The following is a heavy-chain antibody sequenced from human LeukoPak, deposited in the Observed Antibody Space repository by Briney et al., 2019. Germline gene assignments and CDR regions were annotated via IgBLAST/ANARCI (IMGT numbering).Heavy chain of an antibody. CDR1: GDSVSNNNAA. Sequence: SQTLSLTCAISGDSVSNNNAAWDWIRQFPSRGLEWLGRTYYRSKWYNDYAVSVKSRITINPDTSKNQFSLQLNSVTPEDTAVYYCVKGSYRSFDYWGQGTLVTVSS. CDR3: VKGSYRSFDY. D-gene: IGHD1-26*01. CDR2: TYYRSKWYN. V-gene: IGHV6-1*01. J-gene: IGHJ4*02.